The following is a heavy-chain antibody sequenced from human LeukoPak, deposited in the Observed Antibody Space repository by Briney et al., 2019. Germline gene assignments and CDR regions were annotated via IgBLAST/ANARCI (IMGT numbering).Heavy chain of an antibody. D-gene: IGHD6-6*01. V-gene: IGHV3-30*02. CDR1: GFTFSSNG. CDR2: IQNDGNNK. CDR3: ARDWGTSSLYLVN. Sequence: GGSLRLSCAASGFTFSSNGMHWVRQAPGKGLEWVAFIQNDGNNKKYADSVKGRFIISRDNSKNTLYLQMNSLRAEDTAVYYCARDWGTSSLYLVNWGQGTLVTVSS. J-gene: IGHJ4*02.